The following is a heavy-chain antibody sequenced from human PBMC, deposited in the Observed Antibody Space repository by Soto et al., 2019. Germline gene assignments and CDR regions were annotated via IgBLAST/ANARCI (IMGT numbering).Heavy chain of an antibody. J-gene: IGHJ4*02. D-gene: IGHD3-10*01. V-gene: IGHV5-51*01. Sequence: PGEYLKISCKGSGYTFTHYWIGWGRQMPGKGLEWRVIIFPGYSETRYTPSFQCQVTMSADKSISTTYLHSSSLKAADSAIYSCDCHHYHGAGTGDYSGQGILVTVSS. CDR1: GYTFTHYW. CDR3: DCHHYHGAGTGDY. CDR2: IFPGYSET.